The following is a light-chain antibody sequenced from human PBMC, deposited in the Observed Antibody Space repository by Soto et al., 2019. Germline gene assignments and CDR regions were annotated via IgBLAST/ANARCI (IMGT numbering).Light chain of an antibody. Sequence: EIVMTQSPATLSVSPGERATLSCRACQSVRSNLAWYQQKPGQAPRLLIYGVSTRATGIPARFSGSGSETEFTLTISSLQSEDFAVYYCQQYNNWPPWTFGQGTNVEVK. CDR1: QSVRSN. CDR2: GVS. J-gene: IGKJ1*01. V-gene: IGKV3-15*01. CDR3: QQYNNWPPWT.